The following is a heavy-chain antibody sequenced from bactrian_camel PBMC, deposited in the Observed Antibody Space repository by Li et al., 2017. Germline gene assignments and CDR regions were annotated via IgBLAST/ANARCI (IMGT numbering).Heavy chain of an antibody. CDR3: ATQFLEASCAVVHAIDD. V-gene: IGHV3S1*01. J-gene: IGHJ4*01. CDR1: EFTFSSHW. Sequence: HVQLVESGGGLVQPGGSLRLSCVGSEFTFSSHWISWVRQAPGEKREGVASIRPGGTTTAYASSVRGRFSISLDTAKNTVYLQMNSLKPEDTATYYCATQFLEASCAVVHAIDDWGQGTQVTVS. D-gene: IGHD2*01. CDR2: IRPGGTTT.